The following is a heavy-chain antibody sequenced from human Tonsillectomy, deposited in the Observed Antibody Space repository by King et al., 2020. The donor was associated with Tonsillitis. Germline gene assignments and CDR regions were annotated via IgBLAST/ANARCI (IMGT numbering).Heavy chain of an antibody. D-gene: IGHD5-18*01. J-gene: IGHJ6*02. CDR3: ARVIRDYRFGSGISYYYDMDV. V-gene: IGHV3-7*01. CDR2: IKQDGSEK. Sequence: VQLVESGGGLVQPGGSLRLSCAASGFTFSSYWMSWVRQAPGKGLEWVANIKQDGSEKYYVDSVKGRFTISRDNAKNSLYLQMNSLRAEDTAVYYCARVIRDYRFGSGISYYYDMDVWGQGTTVTVSS. CDR1: GFTFSSYW.